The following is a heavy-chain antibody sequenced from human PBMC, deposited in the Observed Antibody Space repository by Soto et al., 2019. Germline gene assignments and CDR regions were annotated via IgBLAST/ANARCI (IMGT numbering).Heavy chain of an antibody. CDR3: ASDYGSGVEMDV. D-gene: IGHD3-10*01. V-gene: IGHV3-23*01. Sequence: PGGSLRLSCAASGFTFSSYAMSWVRQAPGKGLEWVSAISGSGGSTYYADSVKGRFTISRDNSKNTLYLQMNSLRAEDTAVYFCASDYGSGVEMDVWGQGTRVTVSS. CDR2: ISGSGGST. J-gene: IGHJ6*02. CDR1: GFTFSSYA.